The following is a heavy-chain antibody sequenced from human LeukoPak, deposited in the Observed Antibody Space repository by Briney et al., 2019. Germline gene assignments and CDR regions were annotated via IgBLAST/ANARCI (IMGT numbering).Heavy chain of an antibody. J-gene: IGHJ4*02. D-gene: IGHD2-15*01. Sequence: GGSLRLSCEASGFTFSGYAMSWVRQAPGKGLERVSGINAFGARTYYADSVKGRFTISRDNSKNTLYLQMNSLRAEDTALYYCAKVALGYCSGSSCYYFDYGGQGTLVTVSS. CDR3: AKVALGYCSGSSCYYFDY. V-gene: IGHV3-23*01. CDR2: INAFGART. CDR1: GFTFSGYA.